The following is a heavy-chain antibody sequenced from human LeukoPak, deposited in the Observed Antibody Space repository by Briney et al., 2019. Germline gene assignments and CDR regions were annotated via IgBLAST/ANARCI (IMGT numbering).Heavy chain of an antibody. CDR2: ISGSGGST. D-gene: IGHD4-17*01. CDR1: GSTFSSYA. J-gene: IGHJ4*02. CDR3: AKDRVHYGNEDY. Sequence: GGSLRLSCAASGSTFSSYAMSWVRQAPGKGLEWVSAISGSGGSTYYADSVKGRFTISRDNSKNTLYLQMNSLRAEDTAVYYCAKDRVHYGNEDYWGQGTLVTVSS. V-gene: IGHV3-23*01.